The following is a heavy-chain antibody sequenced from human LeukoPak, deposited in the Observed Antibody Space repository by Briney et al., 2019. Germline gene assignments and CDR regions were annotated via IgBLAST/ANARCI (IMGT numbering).Heavy chain of an antibody. CDR2: ISYDGSNK. J-gene: IGHJ6*02. CDR1: GFTFSSYA. V-gene: IGHV3-30*04. CDR3: AREEIVGAYYYYGMDV. Sequence: GGSLRLSCAASGFTFSSYAMHWVRQAPGKGLEWVAVISYDGSNKYYADSVKGRFTISRDNSKSTLCLQMNSLRAEDTAVYYCAREEIVGAYYYYGMDVWGQGTTVTVSS. D-gene: IGHD1-26*01.